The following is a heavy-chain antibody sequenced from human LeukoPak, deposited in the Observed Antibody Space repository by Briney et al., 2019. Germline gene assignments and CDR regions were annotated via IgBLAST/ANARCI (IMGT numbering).Heavy chain of an antibody. V-gene: IGHV3-21*01. CDR1: GFTFSSYS. CDR3: AREDYYYGSGSYLDY. CDR2: ISSSSSYI. J-gene: IGHJ4*02. Sequence: PGGSLRLSCAASGFTFSSYSMNWVRQAPGKGLEWVSSISSSSSYIYYADSVRGRFTISRDNAKNSLYLQMNSLRAEDTAVYYCAREDYYYGSGSYLDYWGQGTPVTVSS. D-gene: IGHD3-10*01.